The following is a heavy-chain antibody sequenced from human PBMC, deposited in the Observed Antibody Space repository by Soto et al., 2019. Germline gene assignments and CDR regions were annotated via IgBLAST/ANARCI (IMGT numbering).Heavy chain of an antibody. D-gene: IGHD4-17*01. J-gene: IGHJ6*02. CDR2: ISYTGSA. CDR3: ARVNYGDYYYGMDV. Sequence: PSETLSLTCTVSGGSINYSYWTWIRQPPGKGLEWIGYISYTGSANYTASLKTRLTISVDTSKNQFALKLSSVAAADTALDYGARVNYGDYYYGMDVWGQGTTVTVSS. V-gene: IGHV4-59*01. CDR1: GGSINYSY.